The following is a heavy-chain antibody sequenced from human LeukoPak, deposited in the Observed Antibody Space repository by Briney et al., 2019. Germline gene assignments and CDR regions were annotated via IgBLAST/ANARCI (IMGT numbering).Heavy chain of an antibody. Sequence: SETLSLTCTVSGASISSYYWSWIRQPPGKGLEWIGYIYYSGSTNYNPSLKSRVTISVDKSKNQFSLKLSSVTAADTAVYYCARVSYGAGKAFDIWGQGTMVTVSS. V-gene: IGHV4-59*12. J-gene: IGHJ3*02. CDR3: ARVSYGAGKAFDI. D-gene: IGHD4-17*01. CDR2: IYYSGST. CDR1: GASISSYY.